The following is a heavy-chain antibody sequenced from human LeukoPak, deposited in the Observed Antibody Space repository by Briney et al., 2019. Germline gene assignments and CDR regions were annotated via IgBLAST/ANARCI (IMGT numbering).Heavy chain of an antibody. Sequence: PGGSLRLSCAASGFTFSSYWMSWVRQAPGKGLEWVANIKQDGSEKYYVDPVKGRFTISRDNAKNSLYLQMNSLRAEDTAVYYCARVRFLEWTRHPYYMDVWGKGTTVTVSS. CDR2: IKQDGSEK. V-gene: IGHV3-7*01. CDR1: GFTFSSYW. CDR3: ARVRFLEWTRHPYYMDV. D-gene: IGHD3-3*01. J-gene: IGHJ6*03.